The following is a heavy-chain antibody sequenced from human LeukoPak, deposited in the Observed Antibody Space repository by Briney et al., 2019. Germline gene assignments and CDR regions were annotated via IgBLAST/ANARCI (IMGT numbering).Heavy chain of an antibody. J-gene: IGHJ3*02. CDR1: GGSISSYY. CDR3: ARPQTARHPDDAFDI. V-gene: IGHV4-59*08. Sequence: PSETLSLTCTVSGGSISSYYWSWIRQPPGKGLEWIAYISDIGSINYNPSLKSRVTISLDTSKNQFSLKLSSVTAADTAVYYCARPQTARHPDDAFDIWGQGTMVTVSS. D-gene: IGHD6-6*01. CDR2: ISDIGSI.